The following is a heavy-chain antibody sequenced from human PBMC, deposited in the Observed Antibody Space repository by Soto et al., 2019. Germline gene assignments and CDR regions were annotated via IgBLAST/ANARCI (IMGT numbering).Heavy chain of an antibody. J-gene: IGHJ3*02. V-gene: IGHV4-4*07. Sequence: SETLSLTCTVSGGSISSYYWSWIRQPAGKGLEWIGRIYTSGSTNYNPSLKSRVTMSVDTSKNQFSLKLSSVTAADTAVYYCARDKWERLANAFDIWGQGTMVTVSS. CDR2: IYTSGST. CDR1: GGSISSYY. CDR3: ARDKWERLANAFDI. D-gene: IGHD1-26*01.